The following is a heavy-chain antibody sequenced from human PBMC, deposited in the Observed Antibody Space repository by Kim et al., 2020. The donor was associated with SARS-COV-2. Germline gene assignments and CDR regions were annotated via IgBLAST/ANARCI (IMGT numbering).Heavy chain of an antibody. V-gene: IGHV4-59*01. CDR1: GGSISSYY. Sequence: SETLSLTCTVSGGSISSYYWSWIRQPPGKGLEWIGYIYYSGSTNYNPSLKSRVTISVDTSKNQFSLKLSSVTAADTAVYYCAREGIAAAAHFDYWGQGTLVTVSS. CDR2: IYYSGST. D-gene: IGHD6-13*01. CDR3: AREGIAAAAHFDY. J-gene: IGHJ4*02.